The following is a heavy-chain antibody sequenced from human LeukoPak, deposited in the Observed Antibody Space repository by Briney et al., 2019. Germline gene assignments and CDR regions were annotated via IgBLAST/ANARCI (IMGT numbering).Heavy chain of an antibody. J-gene: IGHJ4*02. CDR3: ARLPTTSGYASG. CDR1: GGSISSSSYY. Sequence: ETLSLTCTVSGGSISSSSYYWGWIRQPPGKGLEWVANIKHDGSDKFHVDSVKGRFTISRDNANNSLYLQMNSLRAEDTAVYYCARLPTTSGYASGWGQGTLVTVSS. D-gene: IGHD5-12*01. V-gene: IGHV3-7*01. CDR2: IKHDGSDK.